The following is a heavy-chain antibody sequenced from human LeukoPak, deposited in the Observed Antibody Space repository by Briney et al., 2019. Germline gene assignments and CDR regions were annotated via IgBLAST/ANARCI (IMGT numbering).Heavy chain of an antibody. CDR1: GASITSYY. D-gene: IGHD2-2*01. CDR3: ARGLATIVVVPAATDYYYYYYMDV. J-gene: IGHJ6*03. V-gene: IGHV4-4*07. Sequence: SETLSLTCTVSGASITSYYWSWIRQPAGKGLEWIGRIYASGSTTYNPSLKSRVTMAVDTSKTQFSLKLSSVTAADTAVYYCARGLATIVVVPAATDYYYYYYMDVWGKGTTVTISS. CDR2: IYASGST.